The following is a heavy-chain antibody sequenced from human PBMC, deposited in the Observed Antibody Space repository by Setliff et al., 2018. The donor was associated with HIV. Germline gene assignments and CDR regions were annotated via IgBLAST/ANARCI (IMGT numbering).Heavy chain of an antibody. CDR3: ARVEIASRPRGFDY. Sequence: PGGSLRLSCAASGFTLTSYSMTWVRQAPGKGLEWVSFISSSSSTIYYADSVKGRFTISRDNAKNSLDLQMNSLRAEDTAVYYCARVEIASRPRGFDYWGQGTLVTVSS. CDR2: ISSSSSTI. V-gene: IGHV3-48*01. CDR1: GFTLTSYS. J-gene: IGHJ4*02. D-gene: IGHD6-6*01.